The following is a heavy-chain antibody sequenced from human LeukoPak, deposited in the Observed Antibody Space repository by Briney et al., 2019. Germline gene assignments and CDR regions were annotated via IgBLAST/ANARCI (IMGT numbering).Heavy chain of an antibody. J-gene: IGHJ3*02. V-gene: IGHV1-69*13. Sequence: GASVKVSCKASGGTFSSYAISWVRQAPGQGLEWMGGIIPIFGTANYAQKFQGRVTITADESTSTAYMELSSLRSEDTAVYYCARGSTMIVVSKRPYAFDIWGQGTMVTVSS. CDR2: IIPIFGTA. CDR1: GGTFSSYA. CDR3: ARGSTMIVVSKRPYAFDI. D-gene: IGHD3-22*01.